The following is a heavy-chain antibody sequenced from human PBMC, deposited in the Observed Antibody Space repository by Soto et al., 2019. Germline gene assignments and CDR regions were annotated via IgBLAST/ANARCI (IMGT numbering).Heavy chain of an antibody. Sequence: EVQLLESGGGLVQPGGSLRLSCAASGFTFGSHAMIWVRQAPGKGLEWVSAISGSGGSAYYADSVKGRFTISRDNSINTLYLQMNSLRAEDTAFYHCAKEPYSDFWSAYYYFDYWGQGTLVTVSS. J-gene: IGHJ4*02. CDR3: AKEPYSDFWSAYYYFDY. V-gene: IGHV3-23*01. CDR2: ISGSGGSA. CDR1: GFTFGSHA. D-gene: IGHD3-3*01.